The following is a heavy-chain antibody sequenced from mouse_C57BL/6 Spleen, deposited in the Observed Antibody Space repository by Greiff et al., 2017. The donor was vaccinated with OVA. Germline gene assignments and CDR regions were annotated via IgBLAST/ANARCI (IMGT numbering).Heavy chain of an antibody. Sequence: VQLQQSGPELVKPGASVKISCKASGYAFSSSWMNWVKQRPGTGLAWIGRIYPGDGDTNYNGKFKGKATLTADKSSSTAYMQLSSLTSEDSAVYFCARQPVYSNYSYWYFDVWGTGTTVTVSS. V-gene: IGHV1-82*01. CDR3: ARQPVYSNYSYWYFDV. J-gene: IGHJ1*03. CDR2: IYPGDGDT. CDR1: GYAFSSSW. D-gene: IGHD2-5*01.